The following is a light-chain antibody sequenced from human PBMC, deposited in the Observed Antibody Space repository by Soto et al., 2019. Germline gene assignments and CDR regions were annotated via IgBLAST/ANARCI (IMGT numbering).Light chain of an antibody. Sequence: TQSPDTLSLPPGERATLSCRAGQSISGTFLNWYQQKPGQAPRLLIYGASNRATGIPARFSGSGSGTEFTLTISSLQSEDFAVYYCQQYNDWPWTFGQGTKVDIK. CDR1: QSISGT. V-gene: IGKV3-15*01. CDR3: QQYNDWPWT. J-gene: IGKJ1*01. CDR2: GAS.